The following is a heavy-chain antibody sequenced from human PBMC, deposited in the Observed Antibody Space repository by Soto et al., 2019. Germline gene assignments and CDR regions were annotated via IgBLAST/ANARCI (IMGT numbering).Heavy chain of an antibody. Sequence: ASVKVSCKASGYTFTGYYIHWVRQAPGQGLEWMGWINPNSGGTNYAQKFQGWVTMARDTSISTAYMELSRLRSDDTAVYYCARDYYGSGSYYNEPWFDPGGQGTLVTVSS. J-gene: IGHJ5*02. CDR1: GYTFTGYY. D-gene: IGHD3-10*01. CDR2: INPNSGGT. CDR3: ARDYYGSGSYYNEPWFDP. V-gene: IGHV1-2*04.